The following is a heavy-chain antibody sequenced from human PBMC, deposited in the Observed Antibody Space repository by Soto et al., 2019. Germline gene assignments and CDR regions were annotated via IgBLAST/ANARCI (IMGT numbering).Heavy chain of an antibody. D-gene: IGHD3-10*01. CDR1: GFTFSSYS. Sequence: EVQLVESGGGLVKPGGSLRLSCAASGFTFSSYSMNWVRQAPGKGLEWVSSINSGSSYISYADSVKGRFTVSRDNAKNSLYLQMNSLGAADTAVYYWARETYYYASGSYRYFDLWGRGTLVTVSS. J-gene: IGHJ2*01. CDR2: INSGSSYI. CDR3: ARETYYYASGSYRYFDL. V-gene: IGHV3-21*01.